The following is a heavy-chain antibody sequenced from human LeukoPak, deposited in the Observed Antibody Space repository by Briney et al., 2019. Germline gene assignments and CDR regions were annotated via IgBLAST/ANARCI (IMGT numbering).Heavy chain of an antibody. J-gene: IGHJ6*03. CDR2: ISSSSSTI. V-gene: IGHV3-48*01. CDR1: GFTFSSYS. CDR3: ARERVTTVTRYYYYYMDV. Sequence: GGSLRLSCAASGFTFSSYSMNWVRQAPGKGLEWVSYISSSSSTIYYADSVKGRFTISRDNAKNSLYLQMNSLRAEDTAVYYCARERVTTVTRYYYYYMDVWGKGTTVTVSS. D-gene: IGHD4-17*01.